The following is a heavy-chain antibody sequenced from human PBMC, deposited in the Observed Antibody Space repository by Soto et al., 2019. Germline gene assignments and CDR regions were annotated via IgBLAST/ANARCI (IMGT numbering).Heavy chain of an antibody. J-gene: IGHJ6*03. D-gene: IGHD6-6*01. V-gene: IGHV4-31*03. CDR2: IYYSGTT. Sequence: QVQLQESGPGLVKPSQTLSLTCTVSGASVSSGAYYWSWIRQHPEKGLEWIGYIYYSGTTYYNPSLKSRVIISVDTSKNRFSLKLNSVTAADTALYYCARSRSSVTDMDVWGRGTTVTVSS. CDR3: ARSRSSVTDMDV. CDR1: GASVSSGAYY.